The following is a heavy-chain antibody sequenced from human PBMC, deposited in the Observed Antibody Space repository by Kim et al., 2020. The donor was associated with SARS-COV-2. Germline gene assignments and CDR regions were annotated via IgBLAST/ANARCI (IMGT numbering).Heavy chain of an antibody. V-gene: IGHV4-61*01. Sequence: SETLSLTCTVSGGSVSSGSYYWSWIRQPPGKGLEWIGYIYYSGSTNYNPSLKSRVTISVDTSKNQFSLKLSSVTAADTAVYYCARATQTKLWFGELSADPLHIWGQGTLVTVSS. D-gene: IGHD3-10*01. CDR2: IYYSGST. CDR3: ARATQTKLWFGELSADPLHI. CDR1: GGSVSSGSYY. J-gene: IGHJ4*02.